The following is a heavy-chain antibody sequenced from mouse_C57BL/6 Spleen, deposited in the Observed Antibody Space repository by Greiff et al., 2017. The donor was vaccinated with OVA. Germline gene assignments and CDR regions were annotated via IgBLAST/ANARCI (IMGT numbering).Heavy chain of an antibody. J-gene: IGHJ3*01. CDR2: IDPSDSYT. V-gene: IGHV1-69*01. CDR3: ARTSSGQAWFAY. CDR1: GYTFTSYW. D-gene: IGHD3-2*02. Sequence: VQLQQPGAELVMPGASVKLSCKASGYTFTSYWMHWVKQRPGQGLEWIGEIDPSDSYTNYNQKFKGKSTLTVDKSSSTAYMQLSSLTSEDSAVYYCARTSSGQAWFAYWGQGTLVTVSA.